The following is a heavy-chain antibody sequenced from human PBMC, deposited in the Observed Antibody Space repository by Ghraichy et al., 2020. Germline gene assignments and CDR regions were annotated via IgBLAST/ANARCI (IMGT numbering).Heavy chain of an antibody. CDR1: GGSIDSYY. CDR3: ARRGITSGGSGWFAP. CDR2: IYYSGST. V-gene: IGHV4-59*08. J-gene: IGHJ5*02. D-gene: IGHD3-10*01. Sequence: SETLSLTCTVSGGSIDSYYWSWIRQTPGKGLEWIGYIYYSGSTKSNPSLKSRVTITLDTSTSQFSLKLSSVTAADTAVYYCARRGITSGGSGWFAPWGQRTLVTVPS.